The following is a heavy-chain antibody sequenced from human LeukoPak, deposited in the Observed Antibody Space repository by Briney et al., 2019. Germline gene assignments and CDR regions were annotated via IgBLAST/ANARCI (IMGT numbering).Heavy chain of an antibody. CDR1: GGSISGYF. V-gene: IGHV4-4*07. J-gene: IGHJ4*02. CDR2: IYTTGST. D-gene: IGHD6-6*01. CDR3: ARDNEVAARSFDY. Sequence: SETLSLTCTVSGGSISGYFWSWVRQPAGKGLEWIGRIYTTGSTNYNPSLRSRVTMSVDTAKNQFSLKVTSVTAADTAVYYCARDNEVAARSFDYWGQGTLVTVSS.